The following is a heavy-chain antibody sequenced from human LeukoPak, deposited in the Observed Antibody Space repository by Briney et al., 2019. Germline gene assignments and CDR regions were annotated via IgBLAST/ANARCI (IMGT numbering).Heavy chain of an antibody. CDR1: GCSISPNY. V-gene: IGHV4-59*01. D-gene: IGHD3-22*01. CDR3: ARLLDYDSSGYPDTFDI. Sequence: PSETLSLTCSVSGCSISPNYWTWIRQPPGKGLEWIGFIYYTGRTNYTPSLKSRLTISIDTSKIQFSLKMSSLTAADTAVYYCARLLDYDSSGYPDTFDIWGQGTMVTVSS. CDR2: IYYTGRT. J-gene: IGHJ3*02.